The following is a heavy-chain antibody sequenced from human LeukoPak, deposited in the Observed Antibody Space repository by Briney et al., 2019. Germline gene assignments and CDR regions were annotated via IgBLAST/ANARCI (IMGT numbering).Heavy chain of an antibody. CDR3: TKRVKYGGTWDHFAD. D-gene: IGHD1-26*01. V-gene: IGHV3-23*01. CDR1: GFTFNNYS. CDR2: VNADGGNT. Sequence: GGSLRLSCAASGFTFNNYSMSCVRQAPGKGLEWVSTVNADGGNTYYADSVKGRFTISRDNSKSTLILQMNSLRVEDTALYYCTKRVKYGGTWDHFADWGQGTLVTVSS. J-gene: IGHJ4*02.